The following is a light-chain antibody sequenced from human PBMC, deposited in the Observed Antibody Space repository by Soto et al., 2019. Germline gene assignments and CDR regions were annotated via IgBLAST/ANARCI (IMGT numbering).Light chain of an antibody. CDR2: EVT. V-gene: IGLV2-14*01. J-gene: IGLJ1*01. CDR1: TSDIAGYNY. Sequence: QSALAQPASVSGSPVQSITISCTGTTSDIAGYNYVSWYQQHPGKAPKLLIYEVTSRASGVSHRFSGSKSGNTASLTISGLQAEDEAEYYCNSYTSASFYVFGTGTKLTVL. CDR3: NSYTSASFYV.